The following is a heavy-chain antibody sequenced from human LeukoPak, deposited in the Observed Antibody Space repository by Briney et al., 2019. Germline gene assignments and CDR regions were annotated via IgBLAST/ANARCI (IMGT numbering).Heavy chain of an antibody. Sequence: KPSETLSLTCAVHGGSFSGDYWSWIRQPSGKGLEWLGETNHGGSTNYNPSLKSRVTVLVDTSKNQFSLKLGSVTAADTAVYYCARVPIHLWPSEDYWGEGAQVTVYS. CDR2: TNHGGST. D-gene: IGHD5-18*01. CDR1: GGSFSGDY. V-gene: IGHV4-34*01. CDR3: ARVPIHLWPSEDY. J-gene: IGHJ4*02.